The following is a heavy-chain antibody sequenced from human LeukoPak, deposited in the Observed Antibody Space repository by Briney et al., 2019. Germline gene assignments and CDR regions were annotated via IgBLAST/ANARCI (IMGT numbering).Heavy chain of an antibody. J-gene: IGHJ4*02. Sequence: GSLRLSCAASGFTFSSYSMNWVRQPPGXXREWVGEIYHSGSTNYNPSLKSRVTISVDKSKNQFSLKLSPVTAADTAVYYCAREDTAMVTNYFDYWGQGTLVTVSS. D-gene: IGHD5-18*01. CDR1: GFTFSSYSM. CDR2: IYHSGST. V-gene: IGHV4-4*02. CDR3: AREDTAMVTNYFDY.